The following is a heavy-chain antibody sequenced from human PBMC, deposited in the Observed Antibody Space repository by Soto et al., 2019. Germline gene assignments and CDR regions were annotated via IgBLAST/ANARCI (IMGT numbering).Heavy chain of an antibody. Sequence: PGGSLRLSCAASGFTLSSYAMHWVRQAPGKGLEWVAVISYDGSNKYYADSVKGRFTISRDNSKNTLYLQMNSLRAEDTAVYYCARPPFTVTTGYFDYWGQGTLVTVSS. J-gene: IGHJ4*02. CDR3: ARPPFTVTTGYFDY. D-gene: IGHD4-17*01. CDR1: GFTLSSYA. V-gene: IGHV3-30-3*01. CDR2: ISYDGSNK.